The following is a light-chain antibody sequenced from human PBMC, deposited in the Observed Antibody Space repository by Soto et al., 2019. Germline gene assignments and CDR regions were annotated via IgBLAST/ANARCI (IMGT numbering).Light chain of an antibody. CDR3: QQLNSFSIT. Sequence: DIQMTQSPSSLSASVEDRVIITCRASQSISNHLNWYQQKPGKAPKLLIYAASTLQSGVPSRFSGSGSGTEFTLTITSLQPEDFATYYCQQLNSFSITFGQGTRLEIK. J-gene: IGKJ5*01. CDR1: QSISNH. V-gene: IGKV1-17*01. CDR2: AAS.